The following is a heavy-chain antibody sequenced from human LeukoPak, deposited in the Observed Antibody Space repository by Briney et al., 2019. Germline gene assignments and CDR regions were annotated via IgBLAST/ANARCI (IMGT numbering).Heavy chain of an antibody. CDR3: ARYGVPYYYYYMDV. J-gene: IGHJ6*03. CDR1: GGSISGYY. V-gene: IGHV4-59*01. CDR2: IFYSGRT. D-gene: IGHD4-17*01. Sequence: SETLSLTCTVSGGSISGYYWSWIRQPPGKGLQWIGYIFYSGRTNYNPSLKSRVTISVDTSKKQISLNLSSVTAADTVTYYCARYGVPYYYYYMDVWGKGTTVTVFS.